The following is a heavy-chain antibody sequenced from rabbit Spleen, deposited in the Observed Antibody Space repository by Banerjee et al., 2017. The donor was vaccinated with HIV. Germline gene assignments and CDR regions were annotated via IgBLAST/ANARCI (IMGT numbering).Heavy chain of an antibody. CDR3: ARDLVGVIGWNFYL. D-gene: IGHD1-1*01. V-gene: IGHV1S40*01. CDR1: GFTMTNHR. J-gene: IGHJ4*01. CDR2: SNTNSGST. Sequence: QSLEESGGGLVKPGGTLTLTCTASGFTMTNHRMCWVRQAPGKGLELVAYSNTNSGSTYYASWAKGRFTISKTSSTTVTLRMTSLTAADRAAYFCARDLVGVIGWNFYLWGPGTLVTVS.